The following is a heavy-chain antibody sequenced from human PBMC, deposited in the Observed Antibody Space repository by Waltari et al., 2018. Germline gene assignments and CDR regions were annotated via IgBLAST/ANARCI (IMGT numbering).Heavy chain of an antibody. V-gene: IGHV4-39*07. CDR1: RTSIRNNTYY. J-gene: IGHJ4*02. D-gene: IGHD5-12*01. Sequence: QLQLQESRPGLVKPSETLSPTCTVSRTSIRNNTYYWGWVRQPPGKGLVWIGSFYKSGTTYYNPSLKSRVTISVDTSNNQFSLKLNSVTAADTAVYYCVRGYPDIVATISDYWGQGTLVIVSS. CDR2: FYKSGTT. CDR3: VRGYPDIVATISDY.